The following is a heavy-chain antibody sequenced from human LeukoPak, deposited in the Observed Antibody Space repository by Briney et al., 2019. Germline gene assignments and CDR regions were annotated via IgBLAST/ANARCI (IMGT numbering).Heavy chain of an antibody. CDR2: IYSDGRT. Sequence: PGGSLRISCAASGFTVSNNYMTWVRQAPGKGLEWVSIIYSDGRTYYADSVKGRFNISRDNSKNTLYLQMNSLRAEDTAVYYCARSPGGFDYRGQGTLVTVSS. CDR3: ARSPGGFDY. J-gene: IGHJ4*02. CDR1: GFTVSNNY. V-gene: IGHV3-53*01. D-gene: IGHD3-16*01.